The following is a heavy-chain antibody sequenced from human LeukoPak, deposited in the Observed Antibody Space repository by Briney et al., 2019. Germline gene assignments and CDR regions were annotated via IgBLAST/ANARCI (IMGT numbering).Heavy chain of an antibody. Sequence: SETLPLTCAVSNYSISSGYYWGWIRQPPGKGLEWIGSIYQSGSTYYNPSLKSRVTVSVDTSKNQFSLKLTSVTAADTAVYYCARGGRITMIVVVITPFDHWGQGTLVSVSS. J-gene: IGHJ4*02. CDR2: IYQSGST. D-gene: IGHD3-22*01. CDR1: NYSISSGYY. CDR3: ARGGRITMIVVVITPFDH. V-gene: IGHV4-38-2*01.